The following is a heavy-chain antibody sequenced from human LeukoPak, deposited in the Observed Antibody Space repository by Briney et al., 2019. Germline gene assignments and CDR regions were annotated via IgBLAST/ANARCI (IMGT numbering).Heavy chain of an antibody. Sequence: SETLSLTCTVSGDSINDYYWSWIRQPPGKDLEWIGYIHYSGNTDYNPSLKSRVTISVDTSKNQFSLKLSSVTAADTAVYYCARQNPGYSSWFDPWGQGTLVTVSS. J-gene: IGHJ5*02. CDR3: ARQNPGYSSWFDP. D-gene: IGHD6-13*01. V-gene: IGHV4-59*08. CDR2: IHYSGNT. CDR1: GDSINDYY.